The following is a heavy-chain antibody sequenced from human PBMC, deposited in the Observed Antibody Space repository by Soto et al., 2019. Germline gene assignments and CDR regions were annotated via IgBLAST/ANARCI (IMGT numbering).Heavy chain of an antibody. J-gene: IGHJ6*02. CDR1: GYSFTSYW. D-gene: IGHD3-3*01. CDR3: ARLQDGDFWSGYYRYYYGMDV. Sequence: GESLKISCKGSGYSFTSYWIGWVRQMPGKGLEWMGIIYPGDSDTRYSPSFQGQVTISADKSISTAYLQWSSLKASDTAMYYCARLQDGDFWSGYYRYYYGMDVWGQGTTVTVS. CDR2: IYPGDSDT. V-gene: IGHV5-51*01.